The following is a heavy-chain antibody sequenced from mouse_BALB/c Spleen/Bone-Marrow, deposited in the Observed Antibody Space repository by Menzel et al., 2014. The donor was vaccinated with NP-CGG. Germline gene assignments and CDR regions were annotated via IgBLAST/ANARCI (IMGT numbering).Heavy chain of an antibody. CDR3: ARRPWFAY. V-gene: IGHV1-54*01. J-gene: IGHJ3*01. Sequence: QVQLKESGAEQVRPGTSVKVSCKAAGYAFTYYLIDWIKQRPGQRPGQGLEWIGVINPGTGGTNYNEKFKGRATPTADNSSSAAYMQLSSLTSDDSAVYFCARRPWFAYWGQGTLVTVSA. CDR1: GYAFTYYL. CDR2: INPGTGGT.